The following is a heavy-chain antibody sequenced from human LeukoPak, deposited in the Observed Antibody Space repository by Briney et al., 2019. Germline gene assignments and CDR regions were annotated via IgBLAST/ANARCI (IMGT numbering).Heavy chain of an antibody. CDR1: GGSISSYY. Sequence: SETLPLTCTVSGGSISSYYWSWIRQPPGKGLEWIGYIYYSGSTNYNLSLKSRVTISVDTSKNQFSLKLSSVTAADTAVYYCARVVPDYDFWSGYSGYFDYWGQGTLVTVSS. D-gene: IGHD3-3*01. CDR3: ARVVPDYDFWSGYSGYFDY. J-gene: IGHJ4*02. CDR2: IYYSGST. V-gene: IGHV4-59*01.